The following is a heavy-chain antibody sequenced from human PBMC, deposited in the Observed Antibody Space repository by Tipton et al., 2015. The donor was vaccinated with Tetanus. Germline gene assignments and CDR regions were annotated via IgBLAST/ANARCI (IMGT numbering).Heavy chain of an antibody. J-gene: IGHJ4*02. CDR1: AGSFRGYF. D-gene: IGHD2/OR15-2a*01. V-gene: IGHV4-34*01. CDR3: ARRSRGSIFY. CDR2: INHSGTT. Sequence: TLSLTCAVNAGSFRGYFWNWVRQTPGKGLEWIGQINHSGTTNYNPSLERRVTVSVDTSTNQFSLNLNSVTAADTGVYYCARRSRGSIFYWGRGTLVTVSS.